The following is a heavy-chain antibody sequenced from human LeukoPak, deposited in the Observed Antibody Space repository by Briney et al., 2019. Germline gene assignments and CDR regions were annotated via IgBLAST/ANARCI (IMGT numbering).Heavy chain of an antibody. J-gene: IGHJ6*02. CDR2: IIPIFGTA. Sequence: SVKVSCKASGGTFSSYAISWVRQAPGRGLEWMGGIIPIFGTANYAQKFQGRVTITADESTSTAYMELSSLRSEDTAVYYCATTSPPTYSSSWYYYYGMGVWGQGTTVTVSS. V-gene: IGHV1-69*13. CDR3: ATTSPPTYSSSWYYYYGMGV. D-gene: IGHD6-13*01. CDR1: GGTFSSYA.